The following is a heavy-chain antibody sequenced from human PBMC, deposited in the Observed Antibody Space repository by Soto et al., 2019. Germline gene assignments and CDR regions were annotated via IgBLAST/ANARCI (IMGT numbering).Heavy chain of an antibody. V-gene: IGHV3-7*03. CDR3: ARDGVYGGFDY. J-gene: IGHJ4*02. CDR2: IKHDGSEK. D-gene: IGHD3-10*01. CDR1: GFSFSSYW. Sequence: EVQLVESGGGLVQPGGSLRLSCAASGFSFSSYWMSWVRQAPGKGLEWVANIKHDGSEKYYVGSVKGRFTISRDNAKETLNLQMNSLRAEDTAIYYCARDGVYGGFDYWGQGILVPVSS.